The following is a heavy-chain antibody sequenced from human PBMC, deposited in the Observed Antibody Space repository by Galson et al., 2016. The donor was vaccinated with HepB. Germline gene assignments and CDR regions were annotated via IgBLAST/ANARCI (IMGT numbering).Heavy chain of an antibody. Sequence: ETLSLTCTVSGGSVSSANYYWSWIRQPPGKGLEWLGYIYYSGSTNFNPSLKSRVTISLDTSKNQFSLKLRSVTAADTAVYYCAREAIAAPGKGGYHYYGMDVRGQGTTVTVSS. V-gene: IGHV4-61*01. J-gene: IGHJ6*02. CDR1: GGSVSSANYY. D-gene: IGHD6-13*01. CDR2: IYYSGST. CDR3: AREAIAAPGKGGYHYYGMDV.